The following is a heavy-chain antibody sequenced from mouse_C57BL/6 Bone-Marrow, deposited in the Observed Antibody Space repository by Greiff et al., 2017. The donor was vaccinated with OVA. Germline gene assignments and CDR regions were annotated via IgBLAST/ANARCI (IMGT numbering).Heavy chain of an antibody. D-gene: IGHD1-1*01. CDR2: ISGGGGNT. CDR3: ARHEAYGSSYGYFDV. CDR1: GFTFSSYT. V-gene: IGHV5-9*01. J-gene: IGHJ1*03. Sequence: EVKLVESGGGLVKPGGSLTLSCAASGFTFSSYTMSWVRQTPEKRLEWVATISGGGGNTYYPDSVKGRFTISRDNAKNTLYLQMSSLRSEDTALYYCARHEAYGSSYGYFDVWGTGTTVTVSS.